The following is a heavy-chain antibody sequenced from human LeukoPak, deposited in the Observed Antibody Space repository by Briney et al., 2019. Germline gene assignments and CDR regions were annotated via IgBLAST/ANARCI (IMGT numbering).Heavy chain of an antibody. J-gene: IGHJ3*02. CDR2: IDHSGSS. CDR1: ADSINSGGYY. V-gene: IGHV4-30-2*01. D-gene: IGHD3-10*01. CDR3: AGRGSSSGTFDI. Sequence: SETLSLTCTVSADSINSGGYYWSWIRQPPGKGLEWIGSIDHSGSSYYSPSLKSRVTISVDRSKNQFSLHLTSVTAADTAVYYCAGRGSSSGTFDIWGPGTFVTVSS.